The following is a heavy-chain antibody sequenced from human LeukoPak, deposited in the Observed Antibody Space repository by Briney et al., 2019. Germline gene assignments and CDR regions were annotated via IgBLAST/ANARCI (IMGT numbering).Heavy chain of an antibody. Sequence: ASVKVSCKASGYTFTGYYMHWVRQAPGQGLEWMGRINPNSGGTNYAQKFQGRVTMTRDTSISTAYMELSRLRSDDTAVYYCAREYYYDRDNAFDIWGQGTMVTVS. CDR1: GYTFTGYY. D-gene: IGHD3-22*01. V-gene: IGHV1-2*06. CDR3: AREYYYDRDNAFDI. J-gene: IGHJ3*02. CDR2: INPNSGGT.